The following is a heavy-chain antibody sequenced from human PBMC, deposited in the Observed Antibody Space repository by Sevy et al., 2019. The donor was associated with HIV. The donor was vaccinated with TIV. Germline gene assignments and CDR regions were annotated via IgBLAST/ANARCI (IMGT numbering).Heavy chain of an antibody. CDR2: FDPEDGET. J-gene: IGHJ6*02. Sequence: ASVKVSCKVSGYTLTELSMHWVRQAPGKGLEWMGGFDPEDGETIYAEKFQGRVTMTEDTSTDTAYMELSSLRSEDTAVYYCASFLRAPKAKLRFLGPPQDTAYCYYGMDVWGQGTTVTVSS. D-gene: IGHD3-3*01. CDR3: ASFLRAPKAKLRFLGPPQDTAYCYYGMDV. CDR1: GYTLTELS. V-gene: IGHV1-24*01.